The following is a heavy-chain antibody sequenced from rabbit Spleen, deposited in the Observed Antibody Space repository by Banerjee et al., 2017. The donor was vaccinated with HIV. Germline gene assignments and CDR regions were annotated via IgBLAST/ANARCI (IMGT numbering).Heavy chain of an antibody. D-gene: IGHD7-1*01. J-gene: IGHJ4*01. V-gene: IGHV1S40*01. Sequence: QSLEESGGDLVKPEGSLTLTCTASGFSFSSSYYMCWVRQAPGKGLEWIACIYTGSSGSTYYASWAKGRFTISKASSTTVTLQMTSLTAADTATYFCARSAGLAGDGAGYFILWGPGTLVTVS. CDR2: IYTGSSGST. CDR3: ARSAGLAGDGAGYFIL. CDR1: GFSFSSSYY.